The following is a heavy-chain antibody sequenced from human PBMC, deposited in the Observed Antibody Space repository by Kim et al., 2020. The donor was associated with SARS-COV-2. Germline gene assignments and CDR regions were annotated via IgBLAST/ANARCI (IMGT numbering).Heavy chain of an antibody. V-gene: IGHV4-59*13. D-gene: IGHD6-13*01. CDR2: IYYSGST. CDR3: AREGRAAAGMAGAFDY. J-gene: IGHJ4*02. CDR1: GGSISSYY. Sequence: SETLSLTCTVSGGSISSYYWSWIRQPPGKGLERIGYIYYSGSTNYNPSLKSRVTISVDTSKNQFSLKLSSVTAADTAVYYCAREGRAAAGMAGAFDYWGQGTLVTVSS.